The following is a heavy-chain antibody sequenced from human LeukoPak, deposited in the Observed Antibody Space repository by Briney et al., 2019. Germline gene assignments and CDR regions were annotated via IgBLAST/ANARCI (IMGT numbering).Heavy chain of an antibody. CDR3: AIAVAGTFAFDI. CDR1: GGTISSYY. V-gene: IGHV4-59*01. Sequence: SETLSLTCAVSGGTISSYYWSWIRQPPGKGLEWIGYIYYSGSTNYNPSLKSRVTISVDTSKNQFSLKLSSVTAEDTAVYYCAIAVAGTFAFDIWGQGTMVTVSS. J-gene: IGHJ3*02. D-gene: IGHD6-19*01. CDR2: IYYSGST.